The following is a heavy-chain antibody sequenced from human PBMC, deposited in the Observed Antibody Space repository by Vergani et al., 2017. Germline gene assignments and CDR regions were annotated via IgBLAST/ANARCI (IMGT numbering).Heavy chain of an antibody. V-gene: IGHV4-59*01. CDR1: GGSISSYY. D-gene: IGHD6-13*01. CDR2: IYYSGST. J-gene: IGHJ4*02. CDR3: AGSIAAAGVDY. Sequence: QVQLQESGPGLVKPSETLSLTCTVSGGSISSYYWSWIRQPPGKGLEWIGYIYYSGSTNYNPSLKSRVTISVDTSKNQFSLKLSSVTAADTAVYYCAGSIAAAGVDYWGQGTLVTVSS.